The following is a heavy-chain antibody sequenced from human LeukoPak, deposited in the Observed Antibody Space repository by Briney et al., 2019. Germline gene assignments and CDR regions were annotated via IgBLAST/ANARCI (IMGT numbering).Heavy chain of an antibody. CDR1: GYTFTCYY. CDR3: ARAPGHSGIDSYGWELVR. J-gene: IGHJ4*02. V-gene: IGHV1-2*06. Sequence: GASVKVSCKASGYTFTCYYMHWVRQAPGQGLEWMGRVNPNSGGTNYAQKFQGRVTMTRDTSISTAYMELSRLRSDDTAVYYCARAPGHSGIDSYGWELVRWGQGTLVTVSS. CDR2: VNPNSGGT. D-gene: IGHD5-18*01.